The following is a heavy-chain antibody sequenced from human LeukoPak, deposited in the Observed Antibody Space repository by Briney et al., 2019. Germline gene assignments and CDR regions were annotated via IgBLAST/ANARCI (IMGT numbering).Heavy chain of an antibody. Sequence: SETLSLTCTVSGGSISTYYWSWIRQPPGKGLEWIGYIYSSGSTNYNPSLKSRDTISVDASKNQFSLNLSSVTAADTAVYYCARLRYFDWLMEYWGQGTLVTVSS. V-gene: IGHV4-59*01. D-gene: IGHD3-9*01. CDR2: IYSSGST. CDR3: ARLRYFDWLMEY. J-gene: IGHJ4*02. CDR1: GGSISTYY.